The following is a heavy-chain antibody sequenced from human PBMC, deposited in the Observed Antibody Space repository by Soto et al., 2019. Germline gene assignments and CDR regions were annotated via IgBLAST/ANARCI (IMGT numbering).Heavy chain of an antibody. V-gene: IGHV1-18*01. Sequence: QVRLVQSGAEVKKPGASVKVSCRASAYTFTEYGVTWVRQAPGPGLEWMGWINTYKGDTKYAQKFQGRVTMTTDTSTGTAYMELRSLRSDYAAVYYCALRNMQWGDAFDFCGHATMVIVSS. CDR3: ALRNMQWGDAFDF. CDR1: AYTFTEYG. D-gene: IGHD4-17*01. CDR2: INTYKGDT. J-gene: IGHJ3*01.